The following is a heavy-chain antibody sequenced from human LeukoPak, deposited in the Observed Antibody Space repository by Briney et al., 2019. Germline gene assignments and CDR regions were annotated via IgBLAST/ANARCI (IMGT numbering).Heavy chain of an antibody. CDR2: INYSGST. CDR3: ARGLSLITIFGVVIYNNWFDP. CDR1: GGSISTYY. V-gene: IGHV4-59*08. J-gene: IGHJ5*02. Sequence: SETLSLTCTVPGGSISTYYWSWIRQPPGKGLEWIGYINYSGSTNYNPSLKSRVTISVDTSKNQFSLKLSSVTAADTAVYYCARGLSLITIFGVVIYNNWFDPWGQGTLVTVSS. D-gene: IGHD3-3*01.